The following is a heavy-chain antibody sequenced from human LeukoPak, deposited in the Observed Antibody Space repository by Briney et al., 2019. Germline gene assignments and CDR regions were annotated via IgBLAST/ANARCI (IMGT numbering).Heavy chain of an antibody. J-gene: IGHJ5*02. CDR3: ARDRGYARIGNWFDP. CDR2: IYYSGST. D-gene: IGHD2-2*01. Sequence: KSSETLSLTCTVSGGSISSYYWSWIRQPPGKGLEWIGYIYYSGSTNYNPSLKSRVTISVDTSKNQFSLKLSSVTAADTAVYYCARDRGYARIGNWFDPWGQGTLVTVSS. CDR1: GGSISSYY. V-gene: IGHV4-59*01.